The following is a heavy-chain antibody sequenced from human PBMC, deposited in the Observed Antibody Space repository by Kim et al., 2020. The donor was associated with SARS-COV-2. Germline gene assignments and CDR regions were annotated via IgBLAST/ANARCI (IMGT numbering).Heavy chain of an antibody. CDR2: INAGNGNT. D-gene: IGHD6-13*01. J-gene: IGHJ4*02. V-gene: IGHV1-3*01. CDR1: GYTFNSYV. Sequence: ASVKVSCKASGYTFNSYVMHLVRQAPGQRLEWMGWINAGNGNTKYSQKFQGRVTITRDTSASTAYMELRSLRSEDTAEYYCAVLSSSWYDFDYWGQGT. CDR3: AVLSSSWYDFDY.